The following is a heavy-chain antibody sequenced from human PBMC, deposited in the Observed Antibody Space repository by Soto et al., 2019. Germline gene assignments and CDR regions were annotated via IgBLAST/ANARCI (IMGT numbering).Heavy chain of an antibody. CDR2: IIRIFGTA. J-gene: IGHJ4*02. CDR1: GGTFSSYA. CDR3: ARDPNSSGYYSLGY. V-gene: IGHV1-69*01. D-gene: IGHD3-22*01. Sequence: QVQLVQSWAEVKKPGSSVKVSCKASGGTFSSYAISWVRQAPGQGLEWMGGIIRIFGTANYAQKFQCRVTIAADGSTSTAYMELSSMRSEDTAVYYCARDPNSSGYYSLGYWGEGTLVTVSS.